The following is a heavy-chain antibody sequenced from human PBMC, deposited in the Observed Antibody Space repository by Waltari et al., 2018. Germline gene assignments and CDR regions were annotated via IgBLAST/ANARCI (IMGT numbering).Heavy chain of an antibody. CDR3: AKDGFHFWSGYHSPDY. V-gene: IGHV3-30*04. CDR2: TSYDGSNQ. Sequence: QVQLVETGGGVVQPGKSLRLSCSVSGFTFSDYAMPWVRQAPGRGLEWVALTSYDGSNQDYADFVKGRFTISRDNSKNTLYLQMNTLRPEDTAVYYCAKDGFHFWSGYHSPDYWGQGTLVTVSS. D-gene: IGHD3-3*02. CDR1: GFTFSDYA. J-gene: IGHJ4*02.